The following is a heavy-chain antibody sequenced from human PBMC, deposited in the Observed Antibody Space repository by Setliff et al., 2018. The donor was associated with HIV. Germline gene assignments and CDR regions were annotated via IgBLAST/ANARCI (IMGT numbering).Heavy chain of an antibody. CDR3: ARNQGDSSGWYAGDY. CDR2: INPTGDIT. J-gene: IGHJ4*02. V-gene: IGHV1-46*01. D-gene: IGHD6-19*01. Sequence: ASVKVSCKASGYTFINNYIHWVRQAPGQGLEWMGLINPTGDITFYPQKFQARVTMTRDTSTSTVYLELRSLRSEDTAVYYCARNQGDSSGWYAGDYWGQGTLVTVSS. CDR1: GYTFINNY.